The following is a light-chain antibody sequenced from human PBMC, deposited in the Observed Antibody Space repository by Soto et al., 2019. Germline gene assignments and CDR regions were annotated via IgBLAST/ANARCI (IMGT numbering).Light chain of an antibody. CDR2: AAS. Sequence: DIQMTQSPSSLSASVGDRVTITCRASQMISSYVNWYQQKPGKAPKLLIYAASSLQSGVPSRFSGSGSGTDFTLTISSLHPEDFAIYYCQQSYSNPPTFGQGTKLEI. V-gene: IGKV1-39*01. J-gene: IGKJ2*01. CDR1: QMISSY. CDR3: QQSYSNPPT.